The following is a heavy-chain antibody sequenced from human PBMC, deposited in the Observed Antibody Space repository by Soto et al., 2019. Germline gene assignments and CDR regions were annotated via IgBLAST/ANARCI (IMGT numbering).Heavy chain of an antibody. D-gene: IGHD1-26*01. CDR1: GFTFSSYS. V-gene: IGHV3-21*01. Sequence: EVQLVESGGGLVKPGGSLRLSCAASGFTFSSYSMNWVRQAPGQGLEWVSSISSSSSYIYYADSVKGRFTISRDNAKNSLYLQMNSLRAEDTAVYYCARVGRSPTPLYYFDYWGQGTLVTVSS. J-gene: IGHJ4*02. CDR2: ISSSSSYI. CDR3: ARVGRSPTPLYYFDY.